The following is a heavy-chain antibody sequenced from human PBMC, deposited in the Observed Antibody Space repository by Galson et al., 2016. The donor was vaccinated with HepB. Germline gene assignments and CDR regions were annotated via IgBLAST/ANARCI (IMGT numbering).Heavy chain of an antibody. J-gene: IGHJ6*02. Sequence: SVKVSCKASGGTFSSQAISWVRQAPGQGLEWMAAIVPLFGTSTYGPKFQDRLTITADESTNTAYMELRRLEKEDTGVYYCARTLVRGEDYYHAMDVWGQGTALIVSS. V-gene: IGHV1-69*13. CDR3: ARTLVRGEDYYHAMDV. CDR1: GGTFSSQA. D-gene: IGHD3-10*01. CDR2: IVPLFGTS.